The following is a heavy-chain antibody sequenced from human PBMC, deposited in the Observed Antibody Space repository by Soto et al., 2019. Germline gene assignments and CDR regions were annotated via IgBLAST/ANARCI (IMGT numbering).Heavy chain of an antibody. CDR1: GYSMSSFY. Sequence: SETLSLTCNVYGYSMSSFYWGWIRQPAGKGLEWIGRIYTSGSTIYNPSLKSRVTMSIDTSKNQFSLKLNSVTAADTAVYFCARGAEVAGTRVSRVYFQEWGQGTLVTVSS. J-gene: IGHJ1*01. V-gene: IGHV4-4*07. CDR2: IYTSGST. D-gene: IGHD6-19*01. CDR3: ARGAEVAGTRVSRVYFQE.